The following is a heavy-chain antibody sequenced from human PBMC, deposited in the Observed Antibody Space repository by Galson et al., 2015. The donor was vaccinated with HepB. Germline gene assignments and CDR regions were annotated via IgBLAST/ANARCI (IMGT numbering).Heavy chain of an antibody. V-gene: IGHV1-18*04. CDR1: GYTFTRYG. Sequence: SVKVSCKASGYTFTRYGISWVRQAPGQGLEWMGWISAYNGNTNYAQKLQGRVTMTTDTSTSTAYMELRSLRSDDTAVYYCARRTYYYGSGSSHDYFDYWGQGTLVTVSS. CDR3: ARRTYYYGSGSSHDYFDY. J-gene: IGHJ4*02. CDR2: ISAYNGNT. D-gene: IGHD3-10*01.